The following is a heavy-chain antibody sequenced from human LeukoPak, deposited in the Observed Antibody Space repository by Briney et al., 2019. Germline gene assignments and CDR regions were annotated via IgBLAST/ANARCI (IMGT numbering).Heavy chain of an antibody. CDR3: TKGPLLWD. V-gene: IGHV3-23*01. CDR2: ISGSGGST. J-gene: IGHJ4*02. Sequence: GGTLRLSCAVSGFTFSSSAMSWVRQAPGKGLEWVSSISGSGGSTYYADSVKGRFTISRDNSKNTLYLQMNSLRAEDTAVYYCTKGPLLWDWGQGTLVTVSS. CDR1: GFTFSSSA. D-gene: IGHD2/OR15-2a*01.